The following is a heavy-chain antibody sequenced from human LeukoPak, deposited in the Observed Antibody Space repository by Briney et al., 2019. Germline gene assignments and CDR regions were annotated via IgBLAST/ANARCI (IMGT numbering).Heavy chain of an antibody. D-gene: IGHD4-17*01. CDR3: ARYGEGWFAP. J-gene: IGHJ5*02. CDR2: PYSSSKWYN. CDR1: GDSVSINRAC. V-gene: IGHV6-1*01. Sequence: SETLSLTCAISGDSVSINRACSSSIRQSPSGWLAWLGTPYSSSKWYNDYAASVKSPILINPDTSKNQFSLQLNSVHPEDTAVYYCARYGEGWFAPWGQGTLVTVYS.